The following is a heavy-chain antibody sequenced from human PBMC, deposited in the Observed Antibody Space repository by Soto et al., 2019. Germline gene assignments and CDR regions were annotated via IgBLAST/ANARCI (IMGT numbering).Heavy chain of an antibody. Sequence: QVQLVQSGAEVKKPGASVKVSCKASGYTFTRYGISWVRQAPGQGLEWMGWISAYNGNTNYAQKLQGRVTIASDTPPSTAYLDPRTLTSDATAVYDCASLGLDEFSSLIGYWSQGTLVAVGS. D-gene: IGHD3-16*02. V-gene: IGHV1-18*01. CDR3: ASLGLDEFSSLIGY. CDR1: GYTFTRYG. CDR2: ISAYNGNT. J-gene: IGHJ4*02.